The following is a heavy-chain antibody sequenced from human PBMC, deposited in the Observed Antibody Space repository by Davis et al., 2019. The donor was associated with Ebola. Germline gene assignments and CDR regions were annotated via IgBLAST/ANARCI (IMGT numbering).Heavy chain of an antibody. CDR1: GGSISSYY. CDR2: IYYSGST. V-gene: IGHV4-59*01. D-gene: IGHD5-18*01. J-gene: IGHJ3*02. Sequence: SETLSLTCTVSGGSISSYYWSWIRQPPGKGLEWIGYIYYSGSTNYNPSLKSRVTISVDTSKNQISLKLSSVTAADTAVYYCARLYSYPPDAFDIWGQGTMVTVSS. CDR3: ARLYSYPPDAFDI.